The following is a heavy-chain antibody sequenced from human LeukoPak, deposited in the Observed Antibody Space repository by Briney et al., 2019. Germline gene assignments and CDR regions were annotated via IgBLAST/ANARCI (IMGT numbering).Heavy chain of an antibody. D-gene: IGHD2-21*02. CDR1: VFIFNNYG. CDR3: AKGDESDY. CDR2: IRHDGTNE. Sequence: GGSLRPSCAAPVFIFNNYGMHWVRKAPGKGLQWVAFIRHDGTNENYEDSVRGRFTISRDNSKNTLYLQMNSLRPEDTAVYYCAKGDESDYWGQGTLVTVSS. J-gene: IGHJ4*02. V-gene: IGHV3-30*02.